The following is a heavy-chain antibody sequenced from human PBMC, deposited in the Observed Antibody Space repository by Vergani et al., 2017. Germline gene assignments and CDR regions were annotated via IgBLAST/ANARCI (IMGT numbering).Heavy chain of an antibody. Sequence: QVQLVQSGAEVKKPGASVKVSCKASGYTFTSYGISWVRQAPGQGLEWMGGIIPIFGTANYAQKFQGRVTITADESTSTTYMEMSSLRSEDTAVYYCARGRSVHLGDQWGLGTLVTVSS. CDR3: ARGRSVHLGDQ. CDR2: IIPIFGTA. CDR1: GYTFTSYG. J-gene: IGHJ4*02. V-gene: IGHV1-69*13.